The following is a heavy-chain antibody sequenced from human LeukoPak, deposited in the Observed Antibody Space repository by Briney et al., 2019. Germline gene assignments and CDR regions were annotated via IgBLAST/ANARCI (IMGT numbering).Heavy chain of an antibody. CDR1: GFTFSSCG. CDR3: AKVGSYQLPQGYYGMDV. CDR2: ISYDGSNK. D-gene: IGHD2-2*01. V-gene: IGHV3-30*18. Sequence: PGGSLRLSCAASGFTFSSCGMHWVRQAPGKGLEWVAVISYDGSNKYYADSVKGRFTISRDNSKNTLYLQMNSLRAEDMAVYYCAKVGSYQLPQGYYGMDVWGQGTTVTVSS. J-gene: IGHJ6*02.